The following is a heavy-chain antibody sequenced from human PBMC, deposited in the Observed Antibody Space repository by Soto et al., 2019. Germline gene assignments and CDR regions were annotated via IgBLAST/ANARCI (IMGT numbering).Heavy chain of an antibody. CDR2: ISAYNGNT. Sequence: QVQLVQSGGEVKKPGASVKVSCKTSGYSFTTYGISWVRQAPGQGLEWMGWISAYNGNTNYAQKLQGRVTMTTDTSTSTAYMELRSLRSDDTAVYYCAREGTAPYYYSGMDVWGQGSTVTVSS. V-gene: IGHV1-18*01. D-gene: IGHD1-1*01. J-gene: IGHJ6*02. CDR1: GYSFTTYG. CDR3: AREGTAPYYYSGMDV.